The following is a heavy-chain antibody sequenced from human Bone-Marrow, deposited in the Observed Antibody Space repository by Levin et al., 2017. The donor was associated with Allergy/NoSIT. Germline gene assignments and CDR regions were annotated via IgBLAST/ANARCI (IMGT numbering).Heavy chain of an antibody. Sequence: PGGSLRLSCAASGFTFSSYGMHWVRQAPGKGLEWVAVIWYDGSNKYYADSVKGRFTISRDNSKNTLYLQMNSLRAEDTAVYYCASYHGIAAPLRYWGQGTLVTVSS. J-gene: IGHJ4*02. CDR1: GFTFSSYG. CDR2: IWYDGSNK. CDR3: ASYHGIAAPLRY. D-gene: IGHD6-13*01. V-gene: IGHV3-33*01.